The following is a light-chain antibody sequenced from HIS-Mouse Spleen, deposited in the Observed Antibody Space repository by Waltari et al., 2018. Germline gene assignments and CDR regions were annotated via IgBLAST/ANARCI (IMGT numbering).Light chain of an antibody. J-gene: IGLJ3*02. Sequence: QSVLTQPPSASGTPGQRVTISCSGSSSNIGSNHLYWYQQLPGTAPKLLIYRNNQRPSGVPDRFSGSKSGTSASLAISGLRSEDEADYYCAAWDDSLSGPVFGGGTKLTVL. CDR2: RNN. CDR3: AAWDDSLSGPV. CDR1: SSNIGSNH. V-gene: IGLV1-47*01.